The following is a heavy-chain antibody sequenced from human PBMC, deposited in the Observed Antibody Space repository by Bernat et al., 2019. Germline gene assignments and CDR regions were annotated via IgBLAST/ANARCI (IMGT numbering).Heavy chain of an antibody. CDR1: GYTFTSYD. D-gene: IGHD3-16*02. Sequence: QVQLVQSGAEVKKPGASVKVSCKASGYTFTSYDINWVRQATGQGLEWMGWMNPNSGNTGYAQKFQGRVTMTRNTSISTAYMELSSLRSEDTAVYYCARGRGNYDYSWGSYRYYFDYWGQETLVTVS. V-gene: IGHV1-8*01. CDR3: ARGRGNYDYSWGSYRYYFDY. J-gene: IGHJ4*02. CDR2: MNPNSGNT.